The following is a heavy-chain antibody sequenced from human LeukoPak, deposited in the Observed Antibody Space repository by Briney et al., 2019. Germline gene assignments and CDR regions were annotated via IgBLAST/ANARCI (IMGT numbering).Heavy chain of an antibody. D-gene: IGHD6-6*01. CDR3: ASPSIAARPRDLEY. J-gene: IGHJ4*02. Sequence: GGSLRLSCAASGFTFSSYWMHWVRQAPGKGLVWVSRINSDGSSTSYADSVKGRFTISRDNAKNTLYPQMNSLRAEDTAVYYCASPSIAARPRDLEYWGQGTLVTVSS. CDR1: GFTFSSYW. V-gene: IGHV3-74*01. CDR2: INSDGSST.